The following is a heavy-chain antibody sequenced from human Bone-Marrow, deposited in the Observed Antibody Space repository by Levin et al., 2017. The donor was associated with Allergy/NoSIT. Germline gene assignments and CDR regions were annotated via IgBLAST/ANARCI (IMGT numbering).Heavy chain of an antibody. J-gene: IGHJ4*02. CDR3: ARAEGPAEDY. D-gene: IGHD6-19*01. CDR2: ISSSSSYI. Sequence: LSLTCAASGFTFSSYSMNWVRQAPGKGLEWVSSISSSSSYIYYADSVKGRFTISRDNAKNSLYLQMNSLRAEDTAVYYCARAEGPAEDYWGQGTLVTVSS. V-gene: IGHV3-21*01. CDR1: GFTFSSYS.